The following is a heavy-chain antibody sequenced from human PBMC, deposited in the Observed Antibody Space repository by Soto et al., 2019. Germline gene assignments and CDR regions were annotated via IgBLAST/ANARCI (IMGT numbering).Heavy chain of an antibody. CDR1: GFSLTTRGVG. D-gene: IGHD3-10*01. V-gene: IGHV2-5*02. CDR2: IYWEDDK. Sequence: QITLKESGPTLVKPTQTLTLTCTFSGFSLTTRGVGVGWIRQPPGKALEWLALIYWEDDKRYSPSLKSRLTSNNDTTKNQVVLTLSNMEPMDTATYYCAHVPGSGQLLYSYYYYMDVWGKGATVAVS. J-gene: IGHJ6*03. CDR3: AHVPGSGQLLYSYYYYMDV.